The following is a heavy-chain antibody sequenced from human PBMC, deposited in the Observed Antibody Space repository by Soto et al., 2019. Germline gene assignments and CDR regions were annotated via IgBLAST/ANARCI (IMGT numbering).Heavy chain of an antibody. CDR2: INPGGGGS. CDR1: GYTFNSYH. J-gene: IGHJ6*02. Sequence: SSVKVSCKASGYTFNSYHMHWVRQSPGQGLEWMGIINPGGGGSRYAQKFQGRVTMTRDTSTSKVYMELSSLRSEDTAVYYRARDSAPYSSSWTLDFWGQGTAVTVSS. CDR3: ARDSAPYSSSWTLDF. D-gene: IGHD6-13*01. V-gene: IGHV1-46*02.